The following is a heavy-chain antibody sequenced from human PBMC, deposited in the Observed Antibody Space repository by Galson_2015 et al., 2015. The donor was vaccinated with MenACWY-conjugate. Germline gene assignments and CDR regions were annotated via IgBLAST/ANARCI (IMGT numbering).Heavy chain of an antibody. CDR1: GGSLSSSKW. Sequence: ETLFPPRAVSGGSLSSSKWWGLVRQPPGEGLEGIGGIYHNGGTNYNPSLQSRGRVSVDKCKKPFSLKPCSVTAADTAVYYCARRGPGSDFWSGYYSFDYWGQGTLVTVSS. CDR3: ARRGPGSDFWSGYYSFDY. D-gene: IGHD3-3*01. V-gene: IGHV4-4*02. J-gene: IGHJ4*02. CDR2: IYHNGGT.